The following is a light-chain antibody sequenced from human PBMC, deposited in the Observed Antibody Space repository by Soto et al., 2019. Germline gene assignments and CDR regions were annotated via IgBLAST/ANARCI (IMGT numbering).Light chain of an antibody. CDR2: DVS. Sequence: AIQLTQSPSSLSASVGDRVTITCRASQGIGSYLAWYQQKPGEAPKLLIYDVSSLESGVPSRFSGSGSGTEFTLTISSLQPDDSATYYCQQYNTFWTFGQGTKVDIK. CDR3: QQYNTFWT. J-gene: IGKJ1*01. V-gene: IGKV1-13*02. CDR1: QGIGSY.